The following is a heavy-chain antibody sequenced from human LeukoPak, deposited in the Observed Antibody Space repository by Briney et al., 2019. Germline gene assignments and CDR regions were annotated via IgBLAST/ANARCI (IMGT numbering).Heavy chain of an antibody. V-gene: IGHV4-39*01. J-gene: IGHJ4*02. CDR2: IDYTGST. CDR3: ARRTHSSSLTY. CDR1: GGSTTSSDYY. D-gene: IGHD6-13*01. Sequence: PSETRSLTCTVSGGSTTSSDYYWGWILQPPEKGLEWIGLIDYTGSTYDNPSLRGRGTVSIDTSMNQFSLRVNSVTAADTAIYYCARRTHSSSLTYWGQGALVTVSS.